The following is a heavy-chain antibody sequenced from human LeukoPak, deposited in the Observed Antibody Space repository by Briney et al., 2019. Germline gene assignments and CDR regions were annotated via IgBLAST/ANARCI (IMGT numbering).Heavy chain of an antibody. CDR3: ARLATAFDY. J-gene: IGHJ4*02. CDR2: MYYSGTT. CDR1: GGSISGYY. V-gene: IGHV4-59*08. Sequence: PSETLSLTCTVSGGSISGYYWSWVRQPPGKGLEWVGYMYYSGTTNYNPSLKSRVTISVDTSKNQFSLKLSSVTAADTAVYYCARLATAFDYWGQGTLVTVSS.